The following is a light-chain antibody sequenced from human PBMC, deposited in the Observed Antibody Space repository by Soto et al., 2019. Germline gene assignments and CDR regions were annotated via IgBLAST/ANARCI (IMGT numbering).Light chain of an antibody. V-gene: IGKV3-15*01. CDR2: GIS. J-gene: IGKJ4*01. Sequence: IVMTQSPATRSVSPGERATLSCRASQSVRSNYLAWYQQKPGQAPRLLIYGISTRATGIPDRFSGSGSGTEFTLTINSLQSEDFAVYYCQHYSDWPLTFGGGTKVEIK. CDR3: QHYSDWPLT. CDR1: QSVRSN.